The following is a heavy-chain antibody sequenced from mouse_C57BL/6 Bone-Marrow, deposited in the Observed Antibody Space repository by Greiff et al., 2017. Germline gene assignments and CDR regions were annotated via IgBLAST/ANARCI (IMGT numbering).Heavy chain of an antibody. Sequence: QVQLQQSGPELVKPGASVKISCKASGYAFSSSWMNWVKQRPGKGLEWIGRIYPGDGDTNYNGKFKGKATRTAAKSSSTAYMQLISLTSEDSAVYFCASPLITTVVDWYFDVWGTGTTVTVSS. CDR2: IYPGDGDT. D-gene: IGHD1-1*01. J-gene: IGHJ1*03. CDR3: ASPLITTVVDWYFDV. V-gene: IGHV1-82*01. CDR1: GYAFSSSW.